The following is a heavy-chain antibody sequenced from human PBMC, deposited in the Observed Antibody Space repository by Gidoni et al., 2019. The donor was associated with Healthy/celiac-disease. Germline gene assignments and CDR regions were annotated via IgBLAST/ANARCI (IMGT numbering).Heavy chain of an antibody. J-gene: IGHJ6*02. V-gene: IGHV1-8*01. CDR3: ARGRGKFKLARYGMDV. D-gene: IGHD3-3*02. Sequence: QVQLVQSGAEVKTPGASVNVSCKPSGYTFTSYDINWVRQATGQGLEWMGWMNPNSGNTGYAQKFQGRVTMTRNTSISTAYMELSSLRSEDTAVYYCARGRGKFKLARYGMDVWGQGTTVTVSS. CDR1: GYTFTSYD. CDR2: MNPNSGNT.